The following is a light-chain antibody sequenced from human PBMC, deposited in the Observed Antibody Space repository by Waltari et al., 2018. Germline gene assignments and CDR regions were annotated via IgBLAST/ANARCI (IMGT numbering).Light chain of an antibody. V-gene: IGLV2-11*01. Sequence: QSALTQPRSVSGSPGQSVTISCTGTRTDVGGYNYVSWFQQHPGKAPKLMFYDVSKRPSGVPDRFSGSKSGSAASLTISGLQADDEADYYCCSYAGSYTFVVFGTGTKVTVL. CDR2: DVS. CDR1: RTDVGGYNY. CDR3: CSYAGSYTFVV. J-gene: IGLJ1*01.